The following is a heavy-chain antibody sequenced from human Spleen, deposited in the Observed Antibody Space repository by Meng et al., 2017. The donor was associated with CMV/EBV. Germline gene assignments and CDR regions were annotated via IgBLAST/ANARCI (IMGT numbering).Heavy chain of an antibody. CDR3: ARDALRISMCGVAPPAFDI. V-gene: IGHV1-18*01. D-gene: IGHD3-3*01. CDR1: DYTFTSYG. J-gene: IGHJ3*02. CDR2: ISTYKDKT. Sequence: ASVKVSCKASDYTFTSYGINWVRQAPGQGLEWMGWISTYKDKTNYSQKLQGRLTMTTDTSTSTAYMELSSLRSDDTAIYYCARDALRISMCGVAPPAFDIWGQGTMVTVSS.